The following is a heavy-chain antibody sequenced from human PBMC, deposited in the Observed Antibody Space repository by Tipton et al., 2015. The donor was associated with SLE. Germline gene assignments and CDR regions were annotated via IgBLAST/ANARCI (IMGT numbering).Heavy chain of an antibody. V-gene: IGHV4-59*11. Sequence: TLSLTCTVSGGSISSHYWSWIRQPPGKGLEWIGYIYYSGSTNYNPSLKSRVTISVDTSKNQFSLKLSSVTAADTAVYYCASGSSSWSEDYWGQGTLVTVSS. J-gene: IGHJ4*02. CDR3: ASGSSSWSEDY. CDR1: GGSISSHY. D-gene: IGHD6-13*01. CDR2: IYYSGST.